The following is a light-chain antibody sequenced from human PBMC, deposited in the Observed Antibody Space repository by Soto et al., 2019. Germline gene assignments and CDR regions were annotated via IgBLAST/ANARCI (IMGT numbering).Light chain of an antibody. CDR1: SSDVGGYNY. Sequence: QSALTQPASVSGSPGQSITISCTGTSSDVGGYNYVSWYQQHPGKAPKLLICDVTNRPSGVSNRFSGSKSGNTASLTTSGLPTEDEADYYCSSFASSIPLVFGGGTKVTVL. J-gene: IGLJ2*01. V-gene: IGLV2-14*03. CDR2: DVT. CDR3: SSFASSIPLV.